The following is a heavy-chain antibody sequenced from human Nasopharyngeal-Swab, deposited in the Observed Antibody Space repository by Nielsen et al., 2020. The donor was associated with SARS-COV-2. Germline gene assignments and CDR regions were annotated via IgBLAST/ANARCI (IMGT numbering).Heavy chain of an antibody. Sequence: SETLSLTCAVYGGSFSGYYWSWNRQPPGKGLEWIGEINHSGGTNYNPSLKSRVTISVDTSKNQFSLKLSSVTAADTAVYYCARKFYYYYYYMDVWGKGTTVTVSS. V-gene: IGHV4-34*01. J-gene: IGHJ6*03. CDR3: ARKFYYYYYYMDV. CDR1: GGSFSGYY. CDR2: INHSGGT.